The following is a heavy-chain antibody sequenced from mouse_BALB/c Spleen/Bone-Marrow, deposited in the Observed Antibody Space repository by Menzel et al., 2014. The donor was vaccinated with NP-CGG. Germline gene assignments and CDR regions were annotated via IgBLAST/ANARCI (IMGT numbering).Heavy chain of an antibody. CDR3: ASWSTTGAMDY. Sequence: VQLQQSGPGLVKPGASMRISCRASGYSFTAYTMNWVKQSHGKNLEWIGLINPYNGGTSYNQKFKGKATLTVDKSSSTAYMELLSLTSEDSAVYYCASWSTTGAMDYWGQGTSVTVSS. D-gene: IGHD5-1*01. V-gene: IGHV1-18*01. J-gene: IGHJ4*01. CDR1: GYSFTAYT. CDR2: INPYNGGT.